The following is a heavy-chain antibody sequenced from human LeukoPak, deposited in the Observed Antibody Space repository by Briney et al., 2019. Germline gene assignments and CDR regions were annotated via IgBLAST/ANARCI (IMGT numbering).Heavy chain of an antibody. CDR3: ARGTIDGNSYFDY. Sequence: SETLSLTCTVSGGSLSSYYWSWIRQPPGKGLEGIGYIYYSGSTNYNPSLKSRVTISVDTSKNQFSLKLSSVTAADTAVYYCARGTIDGNSYFDYWGQGTLVTVSS. V-gene: IGHV4-59*01. CDR1: GGSLSSYY. D-gene: IGHD4-23*01. J-gene: IGHJ4*02. CDR2: IYYSGST.